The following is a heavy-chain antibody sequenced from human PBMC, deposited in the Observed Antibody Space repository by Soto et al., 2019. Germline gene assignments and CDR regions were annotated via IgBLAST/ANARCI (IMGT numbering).Heavy chain of an antibody. CDR1: GFTFNAYA. CDR3: ARVASAYINSVDN. D-gene: IGHD4-4*01. J-gene: IGHJ4*02. V-gene: IGHV3-23*01. Sequence: EVQLLESGGGLVQPGGSLRLSCAASGFTFNAYAMTWVRQAPGKGLEWVSAIGGSGGNRYYADSVRGRFTISRDNSKDTVDLQMNSLRVEDTAVYYCARVASAYINSVDNWGQVILVTVSS. CDR2: IGGSGGNR.